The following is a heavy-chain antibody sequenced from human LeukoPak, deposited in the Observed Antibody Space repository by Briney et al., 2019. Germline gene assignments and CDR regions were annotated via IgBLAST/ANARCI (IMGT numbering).Heavy chain of an antibody. D-gene: IGHD4-23*01. CDR3: ARRPQGYGGSVDY. CDR2: IYPGDSDT. Sequence: GESLKISCQGSGYSFSNHWIGWVRQMPGKGLEWMGIIYPGDSDTRYSPSFQGQVTISADKSINTAYLQWSSLKASDTAMYYCARRPQGYGGSVDYWGQGTLVTVSS. J-gene: IGHJ4*02. V-gene: IGHV5-51*01. CDR1: GYSFSNHW.